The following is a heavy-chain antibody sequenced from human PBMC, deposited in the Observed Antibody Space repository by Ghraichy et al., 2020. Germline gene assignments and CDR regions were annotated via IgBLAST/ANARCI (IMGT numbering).Heavy chain of an antibody. CDR1: GGSVSSGYFF. Sequence: SETLSLTCTVSGGSVSSGYFFWSWIRQPPGKGLDWIGYIFYNGNTNYNPSLKSRVTISVDTSKNQFSLKLNSVTPADTAVYYCASVGYYSSGTYALDYWGQGSLVTVSS. V-gene: IGHV4-61*01. J-gene: IGHJ4*02. CDR2: IFYNGNT. CDR3: ASVGYYSSGTYALDY. D-gene: IGHD3-10*01.